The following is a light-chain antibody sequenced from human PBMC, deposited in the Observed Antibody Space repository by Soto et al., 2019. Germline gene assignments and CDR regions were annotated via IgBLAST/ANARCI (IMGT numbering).Light chain of an antibody. CDR1: QSISTY. CDR3: QQSYITPPIT. V-gene: IGKV1-39*01. Sequence: DIQMTQSPSSLSASVGDRFNITCRASQSISTYLNWYQQKRGKAPQLLIYAASNLPSGVPSRFSGSGSGTDFTLTIANLRPEDFATYYCQQSYITPPITFGQGTRLEIK. J-gene: IGKJ5*01. CDR2: AAS.